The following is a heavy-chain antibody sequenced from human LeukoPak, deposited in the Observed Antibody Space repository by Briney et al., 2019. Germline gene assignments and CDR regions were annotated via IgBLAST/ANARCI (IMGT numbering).Heavy chain of an antibody. CDR1: GFTFSSYA. Sequence: GGSLRLSCAASGFTFSSYAMSWVRQAPGGGLEWVSAITGSGGSTYYVDSVKGRFTISRDNSKNTLYLQMNSLRAEDTAVYYCARDRLAVAGNYYYYYGMDVWGQGTTVTVSS. CDR3: ARDRLAVAGNYYYYYGMDV. V-gene: IGHV3-23*01. J-gene: IGHJ6*02. D-gene: IGHD6-19*01. CDR2: ITGSGGST.